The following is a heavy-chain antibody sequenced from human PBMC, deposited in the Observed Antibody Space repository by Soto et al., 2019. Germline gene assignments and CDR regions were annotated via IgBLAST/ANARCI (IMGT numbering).Heavy chain of an antibody. J-gene: IGHJ6*02. V-gene: IGHV3-23*01. CDR2: ISGSGGST. D-gene: IGHD1-20*01. CDR3: AKDRGNWIRYYYYGMDV. Sequence: PGGSLRLSCAASGFSFSSYAMSWVRQAPGKGLEWVSDISGSGGSTYYADSVKGRFTISRDNSKNTLYLQMNSLRAEDTAVYYCAKDRGNWIRYYYYGMDVWGQGTTVTVSS. CDR1: GFSFSSYA.